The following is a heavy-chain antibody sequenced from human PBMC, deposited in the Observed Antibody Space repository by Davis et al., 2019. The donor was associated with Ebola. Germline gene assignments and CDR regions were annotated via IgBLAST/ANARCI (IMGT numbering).Heavy chain of an antibody. CDR3: ATQGDTAMFDF. D-gene: IGHD5-18*01. CDR1: GYTFTTYW. J-gene: IGHJ4*02. Sequence: PGGSLRLSCEASGYTFTTYWIAWVRQLPGKGLEWMGDIYPGDSDTRYSPSFQGQVTISADRSISTAYLQWSSLKASDTAMYFCATQGDTAMFDFWGQGTPVTVSS. CDR2: IYPGDSDT. V-gene: IGHV5-51*01.